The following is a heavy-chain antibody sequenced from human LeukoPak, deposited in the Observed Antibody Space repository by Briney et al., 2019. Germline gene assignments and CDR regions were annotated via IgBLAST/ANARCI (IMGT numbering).Heavy chain of an antibody. J-gene: IGHJ4*02. V-gene: IGHV4-31*03. CDR1: GGSISSGGYY. CDR2: IYYSGST. CDR3: ARGSQSLGYCSGGSCRAKIFDY. Sequence: ASQTLSLTCTVSGGSISSGGYYWSWIRQHPGKGLEWIGYIYYSGSTYYNPSLKSRVTISVDTSKNQFSLKLSSVTAADTAVYICARGSQSLGYCSGGSCRAKIFDYWGQGTLVTVSS. D-gene: IGHD2-15*01.